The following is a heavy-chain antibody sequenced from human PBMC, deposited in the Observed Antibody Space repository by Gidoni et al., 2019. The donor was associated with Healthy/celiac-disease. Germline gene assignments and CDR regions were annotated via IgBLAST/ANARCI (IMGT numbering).Heavy chain of an antibody. Sequence: QLQLQDSGPGLVKPSETPSLTATVSGGSISSRSYYWGWIRQPPGQGLEWIGSIYDSGSNYYNPSLKSRVSISVDTSKTPFSLKLSSVTAADTAVYYCATIEVRGGGLGYWGQGTLVTVSS. J-gene: IGHJ4*02. D-gene: IGHD3-10*01. CDR1: GGSISSRSYY. CDR3: ATIEVRGGGLGY. V-gene: IGHV4-39*05. CDR2: IYDSGSN.